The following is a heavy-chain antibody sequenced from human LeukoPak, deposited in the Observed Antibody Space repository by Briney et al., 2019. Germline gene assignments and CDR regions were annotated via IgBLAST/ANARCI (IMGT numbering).Heavy chain of an antibody. V-gene: IGHV3-23*01. Sequence: PGGSLRLSCAASGFTFSSYYMNWVRQAPGKGLEWVSVISGSGGSTYYADSVKGRFTISRDNPKNTLYLQMNSLRAEDTAVYYCAKAGGWFGELLQTSADNWFDPWGQGTLVTVSS. D-gene: IGHD3-10*01. CDR3: AKAGGWFGELLQTSADNWFDP. CDR2: ISGSGGST. J-gene: IGHJ5*02. CDR1: GFTFSSYY.